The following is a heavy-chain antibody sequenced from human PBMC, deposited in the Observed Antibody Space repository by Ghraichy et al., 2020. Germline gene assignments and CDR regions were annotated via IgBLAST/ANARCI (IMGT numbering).Heavy chain of an antibody. CDR3: VRGAMVGNPAYYYYMDDV. Sequence: GGSLRLSCAAAGFTFSSYWMHWVRQAPGKGLVWVSHINSDGSTTTYADSVKGRFTISRDNAKNTLYLQMNSLRAEDTAVYYCVRGAMVGNPAYYYYMDDVWGKGTTVTVSS. CDR1: GFTFSSYW. V-gene: IGHV3-74*01. D-gene: IGHD6-19*01. CDR2: INSDGSTT. J-gene: IGHJ6*03.